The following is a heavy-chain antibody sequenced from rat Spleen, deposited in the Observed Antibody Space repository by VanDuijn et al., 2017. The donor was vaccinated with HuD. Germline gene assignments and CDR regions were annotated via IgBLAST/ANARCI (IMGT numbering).Heavy chain of an antibody. J-gene: IGHJ2*01. D-gene: IGHD1-11*01. CDR1: GFTFSNYG. CDR2: ITDSGGRI. Sequence: EVQLVESGGGLVQPGRSLKLSCAASGFTFSNYGMAWVRQAPGKGLEWVASITDSGGRIYYPDSVKGRFTISRDNAKSTLYLQMNSLRSEDTATYYCTSYGGYAHYWGQGVMVTVSS. V-gene: IGHV5-31*01. CDR3: TSYGGYAHY.